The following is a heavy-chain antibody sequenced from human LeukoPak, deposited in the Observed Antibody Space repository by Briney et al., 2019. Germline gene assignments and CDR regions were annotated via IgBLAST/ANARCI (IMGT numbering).Heavy chain of an antibody. CDR3: VRGERTPEVGY. D-gene: IGHD1-1*01. CDR1: GFTFSNYW. Sequence: GGSLRLSCVASGFTFSNYWMHWVRQVPGKGLGWISDIDTDGSRTRYADSVRGRFTISRDNTTNTQFLQMNRLGADDTGMFYCVRGERTPEVGYWGQGTLVTVSS. J-gene: IGHJ4*02. V-gene: IGHV3-74*01. CDR2: IDTDGSRT.